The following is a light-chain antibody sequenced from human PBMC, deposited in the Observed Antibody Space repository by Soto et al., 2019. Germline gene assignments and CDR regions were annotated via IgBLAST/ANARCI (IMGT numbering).Light chain of an antibody. V-gene: IGLV2-11*01. Sequence: QSALAQPRAVSGSPGQSVTISCAGTNIDLGNHNYASWFQQHPGKAPKLIIYDVTRRPSWVPDRFSGSQSGNTASLTISGLQPEDEADYYCCSYGDTTAVYLFGGGTKVTVL. CDR3: CSYGDTTAVYL. J-gene: IGLJ1*01. CDR2: DVT. CDR1: NIDLGNHNY.